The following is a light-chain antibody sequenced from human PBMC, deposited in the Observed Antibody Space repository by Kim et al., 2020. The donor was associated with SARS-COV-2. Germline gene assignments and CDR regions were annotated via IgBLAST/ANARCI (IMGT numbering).Light chain of an antibody. Sequence: SPSVGVRVTITCRASQSISGWLAWYQQKPGKAPKVLVYRTSNLGSGVPSRFSGSGSGTEFSLTISSLQPDDFATYYCLQYNGYPYTFGQGTKLEI. J-gene: IGKJ2*01. CDR3: LQYNGYPYT. CDR1: QSISGW. CDR2: RTS. V-gene: IGKV1-5*03.